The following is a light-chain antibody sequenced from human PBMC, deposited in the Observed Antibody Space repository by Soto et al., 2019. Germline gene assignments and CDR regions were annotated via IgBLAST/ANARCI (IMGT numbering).Light chain of an antibody. V-gene: IGKV1-12*01. CDR3: QQANSFPWT. CDR2: AAS. J-gene: IGKJ1*01. CDR1: QGISSL. Sequence: DIQMTQSPSSVSASVGDRVTITCRASQGISSLLAWYQQKPRKAPRLLIYAASSLQSRVPSRFSGSGSGTEFTLTISSLPPEDFATYYCQQANSFPWTFGQGTTVEIK.